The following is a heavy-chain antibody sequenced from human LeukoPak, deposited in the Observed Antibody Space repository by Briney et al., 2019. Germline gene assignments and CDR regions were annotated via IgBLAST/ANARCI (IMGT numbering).Heavy chain of an antibody. CDR1: GGSISRYY. D-gene: IGHD5-18*01. J-gene: IGHJ4*02. CDR2: IYYSGST. CDR3: AGDRRGYSYGSFDY. V-gene: IGHV4-59*08. Sequence: SETLSLTCTVSGGSISRYYWSWIRQPPGKGLEWIGYIYYSGSTNYNPSLKSRVTISVDTSKNQFSLKLSSVTAADTAVYYCAGDRRGYSYGSFDYWGQGTLVTVSS.